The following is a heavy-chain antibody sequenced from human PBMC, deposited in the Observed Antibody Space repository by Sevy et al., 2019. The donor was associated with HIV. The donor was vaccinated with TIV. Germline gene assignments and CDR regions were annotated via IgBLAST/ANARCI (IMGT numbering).Heavy chain of an antibody. V-gene: IGHV3-7*03. CDR3: AREIGVSGSDLHFAY. Sequence: GGSLRLSCAASGFTFSSYWMSWVRQAPGKGLEWVTNIKQDGSEKYYVDSVKGRFTISRDNAKNSLYLQMNSLRAEDTAVYYSAREIGVSGSDLHFAYWGQGTLVTVSS. CDR1: GFTFSSYW. CDR2: IKQDGSEK. J-gene: IGHJ4*02. D-gene: IGHD1-26*01.